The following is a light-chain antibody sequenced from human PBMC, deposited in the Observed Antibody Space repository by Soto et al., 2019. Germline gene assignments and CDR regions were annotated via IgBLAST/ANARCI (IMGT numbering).Light chain of an antibody. CDR1: QTGSSKY. CDR2: GTS. J-gene: IGKJ1*01. Sequence: IVLTQSPGTVSLSPGERATLSCRASQTGSSKYLAWYKQKPGQAPRLLIYGTSTRATGVPDRFSGSGSGTDFTLTISRLEPEDSAVYYCQQYVSSPPTFGQVTKVDIK. V-gene: IGKV3-20*01. CDR3: QQYVSSPPT.